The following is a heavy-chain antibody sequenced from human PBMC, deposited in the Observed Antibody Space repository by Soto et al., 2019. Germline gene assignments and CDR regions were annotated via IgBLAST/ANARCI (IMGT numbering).Heavy chain of an antibody. CDR2: ISSSGSTR. CDR1: GFTFSDYY. D-gene: IGHD3-22*01. V-gene: IGHV3-11*01. CDR3: AGGDDSSGSLYFDY. Sequence: QVQLVESGGGLVKPGGSLRLSCAASGFTFSDYYMSWIRQAPGKGLEWVSYISSSGSTRHYADSVKGRFTISRDIPKNLLYVQMNSLRAEDTAVYYCAGGDDSSGSLYFDYWGQGTLVTVSS. J-gene: IGHJ4*02.